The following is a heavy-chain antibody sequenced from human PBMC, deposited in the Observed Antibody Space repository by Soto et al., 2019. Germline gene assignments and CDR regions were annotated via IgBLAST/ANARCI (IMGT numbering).Heavy chain of an antibody. Sequence: EVQLLESGGGLMRPGESLRLSCTGSDFTFSNFVMSWVRQVPGKGLEWLSCITASGGSTYYADSVKGRFSVSRDNSKNTLYLQPNSLEAEDTAGYPCAVHLGQNYYPLDVWGRGTTVHVSS. CDR1: DFTFSNFV. CDR3: AVHLGQNYYPLDV. J-gene: IGHJ6*02. CDR2: ITASGGST. V-gene: IGHV3-23*01.